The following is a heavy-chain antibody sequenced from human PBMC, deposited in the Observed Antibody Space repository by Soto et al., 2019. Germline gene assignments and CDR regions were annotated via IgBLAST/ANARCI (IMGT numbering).Heavy chain of an antibody. D-gene: IGHD4-17*01. V-gene: IGHV3-74*03. CDR3: ARDQTTGYWFDV. J-gene: IGHJ5*02. Sequence: EVQLVESGGGLVQPGGSLRLSCGASGFDFNNYWMHWVRQVPGKGLVWVSRINGDGSDTKYADSVKGRFTISRDNAKNTVYLQMNSLRAEDTAVYYCARDQTTGYWFDVWGQGTLVTVSS. CDR2: INGDGSDT. CDR1: GFDFNNYW.